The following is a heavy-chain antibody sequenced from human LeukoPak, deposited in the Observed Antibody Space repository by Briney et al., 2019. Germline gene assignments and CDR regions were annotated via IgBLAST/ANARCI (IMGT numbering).Heavy chain of an antibody. Sequence: GESLKIYCKGSGYSFTKYWIAWVRQMPGKGLEWMGIIYPGDSDIRYSPSFQGQVTISADKSISTAYLQWSSLKASDTAMYYCARHFGYSGYDGDYWGQGTLVTVSS. V-gene: IGHV5-51*01. CDR3: ARHFGYSGYDGDY. D-gene: IGHD5-12*01. CDR2: IYPGDSDI. J-gene: IGHJ4*02. CDR1: GYSFTKYW.